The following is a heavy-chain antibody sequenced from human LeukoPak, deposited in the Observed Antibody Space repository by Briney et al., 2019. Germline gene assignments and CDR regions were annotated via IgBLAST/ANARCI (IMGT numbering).Heavy chain of an antibody. D-gene: IGHD3-10*01. CDR3: AKVGFGESNFDY. Sequence: PGGSLRLSCAASGSIFSSYDMHWVRQAPGKGLEWVAVISYDGSNRDYVDSVKGRFTISRDNSKNTLYLQMNSLRAEDTAVYYCAKVGFGESNFDYWGQGTLVTVSS. J-gene: IGHJ4*02. CDR1: GSIFSSYD. CDR2: ISYDGSNR. V-gene: IGHV3-30*18.